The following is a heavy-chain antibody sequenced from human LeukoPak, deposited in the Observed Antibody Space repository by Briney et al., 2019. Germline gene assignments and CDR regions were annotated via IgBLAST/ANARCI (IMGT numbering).Heavy chain of an antibody. Sequence: PGGSLRLSCAASGFAVSANYMTWVRQAPGRGLEWVSVIYSGGTTYYPDSVKGRFTISRDNSKNTVYLQMNSLRAEDTAVYYCARGVGATGFWGQGTLVTVSS. D-gene: IGHD1-26*01. J-gene: IGHJ4*02. CDR2: IYSGGTT. CDR3: ARGVGATGF. CDR1: GFAVSANY. V-gene: IGHV3-53*01.